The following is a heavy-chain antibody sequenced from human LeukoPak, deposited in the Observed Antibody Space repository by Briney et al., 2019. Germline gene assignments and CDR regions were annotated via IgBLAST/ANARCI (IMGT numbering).Heavy chain of an antibody. D-gene: IGHD5-12*01. Sequence: SVKVSCKASGGTFSSYAISWVRQAPGQGLEWMGGIIPIFGTANYAQKFQGRVTITADESTSTAYMELSSLRSEDTAVYYCAREFEGYSGYDFGAFDIWGQGTMVTVSS. V-gene: IGHV1-69*01. J-gene: IGHJ3*02. CDR2: IIPIFGTA. CDR3: AREFEGYSGYDFGAFDI. CDR1: GGTFSSYA.